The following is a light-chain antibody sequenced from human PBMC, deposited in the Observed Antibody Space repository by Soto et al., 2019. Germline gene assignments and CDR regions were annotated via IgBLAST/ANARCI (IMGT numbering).Light chain of an antibody. Sequence: QSALTQPASVSGSPGQSITISCTGTSSDVGGYNYVSWYQHHPGKAPKLMIYEVSDRPSGVSNRFSGSKSGTSVSLAISGLRSDDEATYYCAAWDDTLDAQVFGGGTKLTVL. J-gene: IGLJ3*02. V-gene: IGLV2-14*01. CDR2: EVS. CDR1: SSDVGGYNY. CDR3: AAWDDTLDAQV.